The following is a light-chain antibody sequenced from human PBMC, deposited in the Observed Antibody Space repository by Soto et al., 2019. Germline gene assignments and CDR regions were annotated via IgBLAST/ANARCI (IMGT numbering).Light chain of an antibody. CDR3: MQPLQSWK. J-gene: IGKJ1*01. V-gene: IGKV2-28*01. Sequence: DIVMTQSPLSLPVTPGEPASISCRSSQSLLHSNGYNYLDWYLQKPGQSPQLLIYLGSNRASGVPDRFSGSGSGTDFTLKISRVEAADVGVYYCMQPLQSWKFGQGTKV. CDR2: LGS. CDR1: QSLLHSNGYNY.